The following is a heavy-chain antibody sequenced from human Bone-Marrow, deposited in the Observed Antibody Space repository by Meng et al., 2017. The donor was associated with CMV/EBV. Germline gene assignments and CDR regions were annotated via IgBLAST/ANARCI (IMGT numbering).Heavy chain of an antibody. CDR2: ISGSGGST. D-gene: IGHD6-13*01. J-gene: IGHJ4*02. Sequence: LSLTCAASGFTFSSYAMSWVRQAPGKGLEWVSAISGSGGSTYYADSMKGRFTISRDNSKNTLYLQMNSPRAEDTAVYYCAKDQGAAAGTEVYWGQGTLVTVSS. CDR1: GFTFSSYA. V-gene: IGHV3-23*01. CDR3: AKDQGAAAGTEVY.